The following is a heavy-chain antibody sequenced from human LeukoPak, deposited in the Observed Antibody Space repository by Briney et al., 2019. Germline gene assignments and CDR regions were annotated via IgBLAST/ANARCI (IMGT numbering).Heavy chain of an antibody. D-gene: IGHD2-21*01. CDR3: ARGGIVVTTLWN. Sequence: KPSETLSLTCAVYGGSFSGYYWSWIRQPPGKGLEWIGEINHSGSTNYNPSLKSRVTISVDTSKNQFSLKLSSVTAADTAVYYCARGGIVVTTLWNWGQGTLVTVSS. J-gene: IGHJ4*02. V-gene: IGHV4-34*01. CDR1: GGSFSGYY. CDR2: INHSGST.